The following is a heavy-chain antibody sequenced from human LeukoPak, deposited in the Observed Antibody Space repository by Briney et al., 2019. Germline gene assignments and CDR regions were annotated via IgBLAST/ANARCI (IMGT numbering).Heavy chain of an antibody. V-gene: IGHV1-46*01. CDR2: INPSGGST. CDR3: ARGIAAAYYYYMDV. D-gene: IGHD6-13*01. CDR1: GYTFTSYD. J-gene: IGHJ6*03. Sequence: ASVKVSCKASGYTFTSYDINWVRQATGQGLEWMGIINPSGGSTSYAQKFQGRVTMTRDMSTSTVYMELSSLRSEDTAVYYCARGIAAAYYYYMDVWGKGTTVTVSS.